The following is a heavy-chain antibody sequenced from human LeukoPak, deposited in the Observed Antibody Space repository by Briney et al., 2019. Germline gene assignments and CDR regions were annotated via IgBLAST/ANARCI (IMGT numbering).Heavy chain of an antibody. CDR2: ISSSSSYI. Sequence: KPGGSLRLSCAASGFTFSSYSMNWVRQAPGKGLEWVSSISSSSSYIYYADSVKGRFTISRDNAKNSLYLHMNSLRAEDTAVYYCARVTEAPYYFDYWGQGTLVTVSS. J-gene: IGHJ4*02. CDR3: ARVTEAPYYFDY. CDR1: GFTFSSYS. V-gene: IGHV3-21*01.